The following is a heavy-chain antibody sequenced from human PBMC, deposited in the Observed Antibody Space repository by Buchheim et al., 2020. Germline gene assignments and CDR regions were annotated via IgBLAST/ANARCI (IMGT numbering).Heavy chain of an antibody. Sequence: DVQLVESGGGLVQPGGSLRLSCAASGFTFSTSYMGWVRQAPGKRLEWVSVIFTYGTTQSADPARCRSTIPRDNSKNTVYLQLNSLRAEDTAVYFCTRDSTSPARAGYWGQGTL. CDR2: IFTYGTT. V-gene: IGHV3-66*01. CDR1: GFTFSTSY. J-gene: IGHJ4*02. D-gene: IGHD2/OR15-2a*01. CDR3: TRDSTSPARAGY.